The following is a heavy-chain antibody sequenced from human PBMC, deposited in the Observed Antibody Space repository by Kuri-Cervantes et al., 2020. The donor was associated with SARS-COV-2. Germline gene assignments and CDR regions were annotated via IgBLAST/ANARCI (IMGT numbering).Heavy chain of an antibody. CDR1: GYTFTSYY. D-gene: IGHD2-2*01. V-gene: IGHV1-46*01. CDR2: INPSGGST. Sequence: ASAKVSCKASGYTFTSYYMHCLRQAPGQGLEWMGIINPSGGSTSYAQKFQGRVTMTRDTSTSTVYMELSSLRSEDTAVYYCAGGERYCSSTSCYLGWNFEHWGQGTLVTVSS. J-gene: IGHJ1*01. CDR3: AGGERYCSSTSCYLGWNFEH.